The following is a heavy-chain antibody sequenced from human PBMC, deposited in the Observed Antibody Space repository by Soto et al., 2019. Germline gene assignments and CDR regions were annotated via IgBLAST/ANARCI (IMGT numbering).Heavy chain of an antibody. D-gene: IGHD2-2*01. J-gene: IGHJ6*02. CDR2: IIPILGIA. CDR1: GGTFSSYT. Sequence: QVQLVQSGAEVKKPGSSVKVSCKASGGTFSSYTISWVRQAPGQGLEWMGRIIPILGIANYAQKCQGRVTITADKSTSTAYMERSSLRSEDTAVYYCARDGAPADPALPDYYYGMDVWGQGTTVTVSS. V-gene: IGHV1-69*08. CDR3: ARDGAPADPALPDYYYGMDV.